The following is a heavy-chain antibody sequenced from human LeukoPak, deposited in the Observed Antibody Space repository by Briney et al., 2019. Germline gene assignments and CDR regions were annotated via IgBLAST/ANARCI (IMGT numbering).Heavy chain of an antibody. V-gene: IGHV4-61*02. Sequence: PSQTLSLTCTVSGGSISSGSYYWSWIRQPAGKGLEWIGRIYTSGSTNYNPSLKSRVTISVDTSESQFSLKLSSVTAADTAVYYCARDHRCSGGSCYYVGDYWGQGTLVTVSS. D-gene: IGHD2-15*01. CDR1: GGSISSGSYY. J-gene: IGHJ4*02. CDR2: IYTSGST. CDR3: ARDHRCSGGSCYYVGDY.